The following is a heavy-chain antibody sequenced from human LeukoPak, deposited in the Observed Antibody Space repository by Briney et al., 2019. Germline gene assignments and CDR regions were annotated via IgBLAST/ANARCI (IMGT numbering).Heavy chain of an antibody. CDR1: GFTFSSYA. CDR2: ISYDGSNK. CDR3: AKVISSSCGIGGY. J-gene: IGHJ4*02. D-gene: IGHD6-13*01. Sequence: PGRSLRLSCAASGFTFSSYAMHWVRQAPGKGLEWVAVISYDGSNKYYADSVKGRFTISRDTSKNTLYLQMNSLRAEDTAVYYCAKVISSSCGIGGYWGQGTLVTVSS. V-gene: IGHV3-30*04.